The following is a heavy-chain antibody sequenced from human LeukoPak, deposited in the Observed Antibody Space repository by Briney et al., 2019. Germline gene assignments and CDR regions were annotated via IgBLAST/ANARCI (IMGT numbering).Heavy chain of an antibody. CDR3: AKDIAPTLLPLVPGYGMDV. D-gene: IGHD6-13*01. V-gene: IGHV3-30*02. Sequence: PGGSLRLSCAASGFTFSNYGMHWVRQAPGKGLEWVAFIGHDGSKKFYADSVKGRFTISRDNSKNSLYLQMYSLRAEDTALYYCAKDIAPTLLPLVPGYGMDVWGQGTTVTVSS. CDR1: GFTFSNYG. J-gene: IGHJ6*02. CDR2: IGHDGSKK.